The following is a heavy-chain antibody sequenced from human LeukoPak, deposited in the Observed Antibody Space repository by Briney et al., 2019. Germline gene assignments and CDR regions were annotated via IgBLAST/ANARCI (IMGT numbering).Heavy chain of an antibody. CDR1: GYTLTELS. CDR3: ARDYYDSSGYYNIDY. V-gene: IGHV1-24*01. CDR2: FDPEDGET. Sequence: ASVKVSCKVSGYTLTELSMHWVRQAPGKGLEWMGGFDPEDGETIYAQKFQGRVTMTEDTSTDTAYTELRSLRSDDTAVYYCARDYYDSSGYYNIDYWGQGTLVTVSS. D-gene: IGHD3-22*01. J-gene: IGHJ4*02.